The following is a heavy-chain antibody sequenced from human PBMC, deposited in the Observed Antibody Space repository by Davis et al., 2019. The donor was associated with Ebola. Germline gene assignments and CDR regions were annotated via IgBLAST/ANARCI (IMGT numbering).Heavy chain of an antibody. CDR1: GGSISSSSYY. Sequence: MPSETLSLTCTVSGGSISSSSYYWGWIRQPPGKGLEWIGSIYYSGSTYYNPSLRSRVTISEDTSKNQFSLKLTTVTAADTAVYYCARPRSGPYDPLTWYFDHWGQGTMVTVSS. J-gene: IGHJ4*02. D-gene: IGHD3-3*01. CDR2: IYYSGST. CDR3: ARPRSGPYDPLTWYFDH. V-gene: IGHV4-39*01.